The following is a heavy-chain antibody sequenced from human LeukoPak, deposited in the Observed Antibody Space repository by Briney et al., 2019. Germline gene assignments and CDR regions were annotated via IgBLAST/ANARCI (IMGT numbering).Heavy chain of an antibody. CDR2: IYPGDSDT. D-gene: IGHD5-24*01. Sequence: GESLKISCKGSGYSFTSYWIGWVRQMPGKGLEWMGIIYPGDSDTRYSPSFQGQVTISADKSISTAYLQWSSLKASDTAMYYCATGPLSDGYNWGITGYFDYWGQGTLVTVSS. CDR3: ATGPLSDGYNWGITGYFDY. V-gene: IGHV5-51*01. J-gene: IGHJ4*02. CDR1: GYSFTSYW.